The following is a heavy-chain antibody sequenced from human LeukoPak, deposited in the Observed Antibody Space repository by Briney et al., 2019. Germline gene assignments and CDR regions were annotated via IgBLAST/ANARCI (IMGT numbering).Heavy chain of an antibody. CDR3: AKDLDSYGSLYYFDY. Sequence: PGGSLRLSCAASGFTFSSYGMHWVRQAPGKGLEWVAVISYDGSNKYYADSVKGRFTISRDNSKNTLYLQMNSLRAEDTAVYYCAKDLDSYGSLYYFDYWGQGTLVTVSS. CDR1: GFTFSSYG. V-gene: IGHV3-30*18. J-gene: IGHJ4*02. CDR2: ISYDGSNK. D-gene: IGHD5-18*01.